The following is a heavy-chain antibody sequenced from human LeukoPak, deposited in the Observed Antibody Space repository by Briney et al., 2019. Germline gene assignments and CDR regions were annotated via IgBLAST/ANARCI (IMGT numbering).Heavy chain of an antibody. V-gene: IGHV3-48*03. CDR1: GFTFSSYE. D-gene: IGHD3-10*01. CDR2: ISSSGSTI. J-gene: IGHJ6*02. CDR3: ASGLHPSGSEGMDV. Sequence: GGSLRLSCAASGFTFSSYEMNWVRQAPGKGLEWVSYISSSGSTIFYADSVKGRFTISRDNAKNTLFLQMNSLRAEDTAVYSCASGLHPSGSEGMDVWGQGTTVTVSS.